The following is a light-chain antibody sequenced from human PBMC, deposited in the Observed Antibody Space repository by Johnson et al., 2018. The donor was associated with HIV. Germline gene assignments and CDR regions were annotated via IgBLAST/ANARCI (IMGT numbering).Light chain of an antibody. J-gene: IGLJ1*01. CDR2: DNN. CDR1: SSNIGNNY. V-gene: IGLV1-51*01. Sequence: QSVLTQPPSVSAAPGQKVTISCSGSSSNIGNNYVSWYQQLPGTAPKLLIYDNNKRPSGIPDRFSGSKSCTSATLAIPGLQTGEDADYYCGIWDSSLSVYVFGTGTKVTVL. CDR3: GIWDSSLSVYV.